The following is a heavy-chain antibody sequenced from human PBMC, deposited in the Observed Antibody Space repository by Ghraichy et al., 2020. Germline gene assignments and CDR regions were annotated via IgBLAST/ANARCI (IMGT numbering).Heavy chain of an antibody. Sequence: SETLSLTCTVSGGSISNYYWSWIRQPAVKGLEWIGRIYSSGSTKYNPSLESRVTMSVDASNNQFSLRLTSVTAADTAVYYCARTTVASRAYYFDSWGQGTLVTVSS. D-gene: IGHD4-17*01. CDR3: ARTTVASRAYYFDS. J-gene: IGHJ4*02. V-gene: IGHV4-4*07. CDR2: IYSSGST. CDR1: GGSISNYY.